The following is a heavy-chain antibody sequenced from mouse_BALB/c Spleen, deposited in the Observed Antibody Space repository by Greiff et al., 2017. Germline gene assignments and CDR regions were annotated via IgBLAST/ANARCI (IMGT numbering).Heavy chain of an antibody. Sequence: VQLKESGPGLVKPSQTVSLTCTVTGISITTGNYRWSWLRQFPGNKLEWIGYIYYSGTITYNPSLTSRTTITRDTSKNQFFLEMNSLTAEDTATYYCARSGWLLPFDYWGQGTLVTVSA. CDR3: ARSGWLLPFDY. CDR1: GISITTGNYR. J-gene: IGHJ3*01. CDR2: IYYSGTI. D-gene: IGHD2-3*01. V-gene: IGHV3-5*02.